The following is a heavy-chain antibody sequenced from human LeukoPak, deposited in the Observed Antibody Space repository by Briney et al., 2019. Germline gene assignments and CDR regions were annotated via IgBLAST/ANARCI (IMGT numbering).Heavy chain of an antibody. Sequence: GASVKVSCKVSGYTLTELSMHWVRQAPGKGLEWMGGFDPEDGETIYAQKFQGRVTMTEDTSTDTAYMELSSLRSEDTAVYYCARGDYGDYGPPIHCDPWGQGTLVTVSS. CDR3: ARGDYGDYGPPIHCDP. V-gene: IGHV1-24*01. CDR1: GYTLTELS. J-gene: IGHJ5*02. CDR2: FDPEDGET. D-gene: IGHD4-17*01.